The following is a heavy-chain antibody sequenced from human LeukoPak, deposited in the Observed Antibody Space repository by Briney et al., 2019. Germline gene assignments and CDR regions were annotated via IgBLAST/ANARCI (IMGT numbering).Heavy chain of an antibody. CDR3: ARDRRAMVGSASDFDY. CDR1: GYTFISYG. J-gene: IGHJ4*02. D-gene: IGHD5-18*01. V-gene: IGHV1-18*01. CDR2: ISAYNGNT. Sequence: GASVKVSCKASGYTFISYGISWVRQAPGQGLEWMGWISAYNGNTNYAQKLQGRVTMTTDTSTSTAYMELRSLRSDDTAVYYCARDRRAMVGSASDFDYWGQGTLVTVSS.